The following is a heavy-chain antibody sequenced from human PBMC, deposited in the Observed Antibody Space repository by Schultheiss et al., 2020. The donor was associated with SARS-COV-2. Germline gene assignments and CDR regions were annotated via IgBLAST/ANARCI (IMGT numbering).Heavy chain of an antibody. D-gene: IGHD5-18*01. CDR1: GYTFTSYG. CDR2: INAGNGNT. CDR3: ARDHFDGYSYGTGGDWFDP. Sequence: ASVKVSCKASGYTFTSYGISWVRQAPGQGLEWMGGINAGNGNTKYSQKFQGRVTITRDTSASTAYMELSSLRSEDTAVYYCARDHFDGYSYGTGGDWFDPWGQGTLVTVSS. J-gene: IGHJ5*02. V-gene: IGHV1-3*01.